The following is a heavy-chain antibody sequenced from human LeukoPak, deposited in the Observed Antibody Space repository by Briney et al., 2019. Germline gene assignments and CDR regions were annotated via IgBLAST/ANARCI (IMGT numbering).Heavy chain of an antibody. V-gene: IGHV1-8*02. CDR1: GYTFTSYG. CDR3: KMAKEGNAFDI. Sequence: ASVKVSCKASGYTFTSYGISWVRQAPGQGLEWMGWMKPDDGMTGYAQKFQGRVTMTRDTSITTAYMELSSLTSDDTAIYYCKMAKEGNAFDIWGQGTMVTVSS. J-gene: IGHJ3*02. CDR2: MKPDDGMT. D-gene: IGHD5-24*01.